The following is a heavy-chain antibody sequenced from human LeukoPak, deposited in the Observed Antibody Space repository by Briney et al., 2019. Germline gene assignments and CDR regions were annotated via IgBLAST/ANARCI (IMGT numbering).Heavy chain of an antibody. D-gene: IGHD3-22*01. Sequence: GGSLRLSCAASGFTFSNAWMSWVRQAPGKGLEWVGRIKSKTDGGTTDYAAPVKGRFTISRDDSKNTLYLQMNSLKTEDTAVYYCTTKTYYYDSSGYPDWDQGTLVTVSS. CDR1: GFTFSNAW. CDR3: TTKTYYYDSSGYPD. V-gene: IGHV3-15*01. CDR2: IKSKTDGGTT. J-gene: IGHJ4*02.